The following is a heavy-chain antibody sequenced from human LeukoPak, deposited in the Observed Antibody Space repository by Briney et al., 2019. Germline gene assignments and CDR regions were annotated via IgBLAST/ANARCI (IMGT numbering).Heavy chain of an antibody. J-gene: IGHJ4*02. Sequence: SVKVSCTASGYTFTGYYVHWVRQAPGQGLEWMGWINPNSGGTNFAQKFQGRVTMTRDTSMSTAYMELSRLKSDDTAVYYCSRDSGYCSGGSCWYFDFWGQGTLVTVSA. CDR1: GYTFTGYY. D-gene: IGHD2-15*01. CDR3: SRDSGYCSGGSCWYFDF. CDR2: INPNSGGT. V-gene: IGHV1-2*02.